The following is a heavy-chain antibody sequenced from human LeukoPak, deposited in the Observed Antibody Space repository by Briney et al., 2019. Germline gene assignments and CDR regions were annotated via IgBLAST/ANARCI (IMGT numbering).Heavy chain of an antibody. V-gene: IGHV1-46*01. CDR1: GYTFTSYY. CDR3: ARASGYSNGYYYYGMDV. Sequence: GASVKVSRKASGYTFTSYYMHWVRQAPGQGLEWMGIINPSGGSSSYAQNFQGRVTMTRGTSTTTVYMELSSLRSEDTAVYYCARASGYSNGYYYYGMDVWGQGTTVTVSS. CDR2: INPSGGSS. D-gene: IGHD4-4*01. J-gene: IGHJ6*02.